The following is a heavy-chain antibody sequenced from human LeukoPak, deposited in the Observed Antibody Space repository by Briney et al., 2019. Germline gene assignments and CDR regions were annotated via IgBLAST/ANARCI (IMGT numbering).Heavy chain of an antibody. V-gene: IGHV4-39*01. Sequence: SETLSLTCTVSGVSISTSNPYWGWIRQPPGKGLEWIGSMYYTGNTYYNASLKSRVTISIDTSKNQISLRLTSVTATDTAMYYCARQTGSGLFTLPGGQGTLVTVSS. CDR1: GVSISTSNPY. CDR3: ARQTGSGLFTLP. J-gene: IGHJ4*02. D-gene: IGHD3/OR15-3a*01. CDR2: MYYTGNT.